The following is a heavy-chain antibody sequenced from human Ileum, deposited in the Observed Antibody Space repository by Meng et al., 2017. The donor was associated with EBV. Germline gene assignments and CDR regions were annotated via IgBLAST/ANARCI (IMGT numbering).Heavy chain of an antibody. V-gene: IGHV4-39*07. Sequence: HLPLTDPGPGWWKPSETLSLTCSVSGDSISNSDHYWNWIRRSPGKGLEWIASIYRSGSSYFDPSLKSRVSLSLDTSKNQFSLKLSSVTAADTALYYCARDPAYPRGLFDSWGQGILVTVSS. CDR3: ARDPAYPRGLFDS. CDR2: IYRSGSS. CDR1: GDSISNSDHY. D-gene: IGHD3-10*01. J-gene: IGHJ4*02.